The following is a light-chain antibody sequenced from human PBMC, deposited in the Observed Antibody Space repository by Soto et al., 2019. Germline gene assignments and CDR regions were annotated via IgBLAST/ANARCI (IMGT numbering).Light chain of an antibody. J-gene: IGKJ2*01. V-gene: IGKV2D-29*01. CDR2: EVS. Sequence: EIVLTQTPLSLSVTPGQPASISCKSSQSLLHSDGNTYLYWFLQRPGQAPQLLIYEVSNRFSGVPDRFSGSGSGTDFTLKFSRVEAEDVGVYYCLQSIRPPYSFGQGTKLEIK. CDR1: QSLLHSDGNTY. CDR3: LQSIRPPYS.